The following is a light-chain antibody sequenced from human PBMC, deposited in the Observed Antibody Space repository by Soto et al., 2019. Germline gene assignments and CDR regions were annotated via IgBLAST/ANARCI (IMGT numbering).Light chain of an antibody. V-gene: IGKV1-33*01. J-gene: IGKJ4*01. CDR3: QQYDNLPLT. CDR2: DAS. CDR1: QTISSY. Sequence: DIQMTQSPSSLSASVGDRVTITCRASQTISSYLNWYQQKPGKAPKLLIYDASNLETGVPSRFSGSGSGTDFTFTISSLQPEDIATYYCQQYDNLPLTFGGGTKVDIK.